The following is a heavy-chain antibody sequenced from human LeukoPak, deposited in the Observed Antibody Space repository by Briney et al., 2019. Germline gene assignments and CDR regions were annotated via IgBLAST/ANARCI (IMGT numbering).Heavy chain of an antibody. CDR3: AASIGQWQWLVLDY. CDR1: GFTFTSSA. J-gene: IGHJ4*02. D-gene: IGHD6-19*01. Sequence: SVKVSCKASGFTFTSSAVQWVRQARGQRLEWIGWIVVGSGNTNYAQKLQERVTITRDMSTSTAYMELSSLRSEDTAVYYCAASIGQWQWLVLDYWGQGTLVTVSS. CDR2: IVVGSGNT. V-gene: IGHV1-58*01.